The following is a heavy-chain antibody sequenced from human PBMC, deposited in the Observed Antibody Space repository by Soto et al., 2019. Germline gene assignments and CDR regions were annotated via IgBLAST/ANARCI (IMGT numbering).Heavy chain of an antibody. CDR2: ISYGGSNN. CDR3: AKVFSSSSPQYYGMDV. CDR1: GFTFSSYG. D-gene: IGHD6-6*01. Sequence: GVSLRLSCAASGFTFSSYGMHWVRQAPGKGLEWVAAISYGGSNNYYAVSVKGRFTISRDNSKNTLYLQMNSLRAEDTAVYYCAKVFSSSSPQYYGMDVWGQGTTVTVSS. J-gene: IGHJ6*02. V-gene: IGHV3-30*18.